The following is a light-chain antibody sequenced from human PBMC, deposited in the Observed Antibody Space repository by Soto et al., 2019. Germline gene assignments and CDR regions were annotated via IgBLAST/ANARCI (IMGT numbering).Light chain of an antibody. CDR1: ISNIGVNY. CDR3: ATWDSNLRAVV. J-gene: IGLJ2*01. CDR2: EHN. V-gene: IGLV1-51*01. Sequence: QSVLTQPPSVSAAPGLKVTISCSGSISNIGVNYVSWYQQVPGTAPKLLIYEHNKRPSGIPDRFSGSTSGTSATLVITGLQTGDEGDYYCATWDSNLRAVVFGGGTKLTVL.